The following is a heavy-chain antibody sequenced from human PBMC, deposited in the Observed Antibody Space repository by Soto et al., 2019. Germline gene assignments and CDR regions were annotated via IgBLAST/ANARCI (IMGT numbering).Heavy chain of an antibody. CDR2: IWYDGSNK. D-gene: IGHD3-3*01. Sequence: GGSLRLSCAASGFTFSSYGMHWVRQAPGKGLEWVAVIWYDGSNKYYADSVKGRFTISRDNSKDTLYLQMNSLRAEDTAVYYCARAPRTYDFPYYFDNWGQGALVTVSS. J-gene: IGHJ4*02. V-gene: IGHV3-33*01. CDR1: GFTFSSYG. CDR3: ARAPRTYDFPYYFDN.